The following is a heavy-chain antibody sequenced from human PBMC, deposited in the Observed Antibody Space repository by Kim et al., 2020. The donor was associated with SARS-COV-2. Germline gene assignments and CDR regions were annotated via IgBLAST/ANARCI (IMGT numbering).Heavy chain of an antibody. CDR3: AKGAFCSSTSCYSGWAFDP. J-gene: IGHJ5*02. D-gene: IGHD2-2*01. Sequence: GGSLRLSCAASGFTFSSYAMSWVRQAPGKGLEWVSAISGSGGSTYYADSVKGRFTISRDNSKNTLYLQMNSLRAEDTAVYYCAKGAFCSSTSCYSGWAFDPWGQGTLVTLSS. CDR1: GFTFSSYA. V-gene: IGHV3-23*01. CDR2: ISGSGGST.